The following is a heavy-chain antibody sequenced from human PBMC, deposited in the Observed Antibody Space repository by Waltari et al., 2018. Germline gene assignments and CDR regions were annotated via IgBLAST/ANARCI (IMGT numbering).Heavy chain of an antibody. D-gene: IGHD3-16*01. J-gene: IGHJ3*02. CDR2: IYSSGST. Sequence: QLQLQESGPGLVKPSETLSLTCTVSGCSISSSSYYWGWIRQPPGKGLEWIGSIYSSGSTYYNPSLKSRVTISVDTSKNQFSLKLSSVTAADTAVYYCARHWGPNAFDIWGQGTMVTVSS. V-gene: IGHV4-39*01. CDR3: ARHWGPNAFDI. CDR1: GCSISSSSYY.